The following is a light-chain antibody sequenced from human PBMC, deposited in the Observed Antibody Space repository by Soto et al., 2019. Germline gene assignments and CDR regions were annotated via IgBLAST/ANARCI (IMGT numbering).Light chain of an antibody. CDR1: QSISSR. J-gene: IGKJ1*01. V-gene: IGKV1-5*01. CDR2: DAS. CDR3: QQSYTTPWT. Sequence: GDRVTITCRASQSISSRLAWYQQKPGKAPKLLIYDASSLESGVPSRFSGSGSGTEFTLTISSLQPEDFASYYCQQSYTTPWTFGQGTKVDIK.